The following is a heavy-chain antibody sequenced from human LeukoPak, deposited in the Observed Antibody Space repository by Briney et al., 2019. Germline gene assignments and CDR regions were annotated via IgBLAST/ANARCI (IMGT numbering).Heavy chain of an antibody. CDR1: GFTFGSYA. CDR3: AKAPYYYGSGSYYAPDY. V-gene: IGHV3-23*01. CDR2: ISGSGGST. D-gene: IGHD3-10*01. Sequence: GGSLRLSCAASGFTFGSYAMSWVRQAPGKGLEWVSAISGSGGSTYYADSVKGRFTISRDNSKNTLYLQMNSLRAEDTAVYYCAKAPYYYGSGSYYAPDYWGQGTLVTVSS. J-gene: IGHJ4*02.